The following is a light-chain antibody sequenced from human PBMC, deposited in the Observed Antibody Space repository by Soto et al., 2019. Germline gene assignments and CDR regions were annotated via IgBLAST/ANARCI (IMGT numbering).Light chain of an antibody. CDR1: QSVSSN. J-gene: IGKJ1*01. V-gene: IGKV3-15*01. Sequence: TQSPDTLSLSPGDRVTISCRASQSVSSNLACYQQKPGQAPRLLIYGASTRATGIPSRFSGSWSGTEFTPTISSLQSEDFAVSYCQQYNNWPRTFGQGTKVDIK. CDR3: QQYNNWPRT. CDR2: GAS.